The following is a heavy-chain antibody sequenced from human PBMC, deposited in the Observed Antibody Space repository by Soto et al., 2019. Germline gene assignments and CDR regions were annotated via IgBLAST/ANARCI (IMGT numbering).Heavy chain of an antibody. J-gene: IGHJ4*02. CDR3: AHSRKSYYDILTGYNY. CDR1: GFSLSTSGVG. CDR2: IYWDDDK. D-gene: IGHD3-9*01. Sequence: QITLKESGPTLVKPTQTLTLTCTFSGFSLSTSGVGVAWIRQPPGKALEWLALIYWDDDKRYSPSLKSRLTITTDTSKNQVVLTMTNIDPGDTATYYCAHSRKSYYDILTGYNYWGQGTLVTVSS. V-gene: IGHV2-5*02.